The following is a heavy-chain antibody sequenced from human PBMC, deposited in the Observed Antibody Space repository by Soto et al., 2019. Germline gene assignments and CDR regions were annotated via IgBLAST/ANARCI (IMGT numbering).Heavy chain of an antibody. Sequence: QVQLQESGPGLVKPSETLSLTCAVSGASIRSYHWSWIRQPAGKGLEWIGRMQHTGNTTYNPSLKSRVTMSVDTSKNQISLKMTSVTAADTAVYFCAKGVASRRGFDPWGQGILVSVSS. CDR2: MQHTGNT. CDR3: AKGVASRRGFDP. V-gene: IGHV4-4*07. CDR1: GASIRSYH. J-gene: IGHJ5*02.